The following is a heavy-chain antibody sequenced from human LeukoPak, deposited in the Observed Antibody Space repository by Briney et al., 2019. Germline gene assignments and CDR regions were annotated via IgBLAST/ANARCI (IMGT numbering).Heavy chain of an antibody. D-gene: IGHD3-10*01. J-gene: IGHJ3*02. CDR1: GYTFTSYY. V-gene: IGHV1-46*01. Sequence: ASVKVSCKASGYTFTSYYMHWVRQAPRQGLEWTGIINPSGGSTSYAQKFQGRVTMTRDTSTSTVYMELSSLRSEDTAVYYCARDRWFGELRGAFDIWGQGTMVTVSS. CDR3: ARDRWFGELRGAFDI. CDR2: INPSGGST.